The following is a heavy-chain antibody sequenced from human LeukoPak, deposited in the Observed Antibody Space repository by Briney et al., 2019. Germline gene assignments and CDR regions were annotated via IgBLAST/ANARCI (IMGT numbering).Heavy chain of an antibody. CDR3: ARDLRVGYDYGDYDDS. Sequence: GGSLRLFCAASGFTFSIYSINWVRQPPGKGLEWVSSISSGSSYIYYADSVKGRFTISRDNAKNSLYLQMSSLRAEDSAVYYCARDLRVGYDYGDYDDSWGQGTMVTVSS. CDR1: GFTFSIYS. D-gene: IGHD4-17*01. CDR2: ISSGSSYI. J-gene: IGHJ3*01. V-gene: IGHV3-21*01.